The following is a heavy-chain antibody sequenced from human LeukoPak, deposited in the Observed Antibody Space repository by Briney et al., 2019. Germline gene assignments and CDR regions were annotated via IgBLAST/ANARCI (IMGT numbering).Heavy chain of an antibody. D-gene: IGHD3-16*01. J-gene: IGHJ4*02. V-gene: IGHV5-51*01. CDR2: IYPGDSDT. Sequence: GESLKISCKTSGYSFSTYWVAWVRQMPGKGLELMGIIYPGDSDTRYSPSFQGQVTISGDKSISTAYLHWISLKASDTAIYYCARSMYNYVLGTSYYFDCWGQGTLVTVSS. CDR3: ARSMYNYVLGTSYYFDC. CDR1: GYSFSTYW.